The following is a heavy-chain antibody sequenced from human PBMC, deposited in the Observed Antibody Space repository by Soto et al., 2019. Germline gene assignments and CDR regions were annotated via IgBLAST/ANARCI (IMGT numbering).Heavy chain of an antibody. Sequence: LSLTCAVSGGSISSNKWWGWVRQPPGKGLEWIGEIHHSGSTTYNPSLESRVTISVDKSKNHFSLTLTSVIAADTAMYYCARTDYSSGWYDYWGQGTLVTVSS. J-gene: IGHJ4*02. CDR2: IHHSGST. CDR1: GGSISSNKW. V-gene: IGHV4-4*02. D-gene: IGHD6-19*01. CDR3: ARTDYSSGWYDY.